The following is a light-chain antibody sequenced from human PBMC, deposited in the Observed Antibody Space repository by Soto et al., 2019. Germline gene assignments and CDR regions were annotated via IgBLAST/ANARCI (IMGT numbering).Light chain of an antibody. V-gene: IGLV1-40*01. CDR2: GDY. Sequence: QSVLTQPPSVSGAPGQRVTISCTGSSSNIGAGFGVHWYQQLPGTAPKLLIYGDYNRPSGVPDRFSASKSGTSASLAITGLQPEDEADYYCQSYDSSLSGSVFGGGTKLTVL. CDR3: QSYDSSLSGSV. CDR1: SSNIGAGFG. J-gene: IGLJ7*01.